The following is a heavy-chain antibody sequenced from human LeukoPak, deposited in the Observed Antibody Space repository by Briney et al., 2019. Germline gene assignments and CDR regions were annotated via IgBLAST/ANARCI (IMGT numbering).Heavy chain of an antibody. CDR3: ATQEELRFLEWLFDY. J-gene: IGHJ4*02. D-gene: IGHD3-3*01. Sequence: GSLRLSCAASGFTFSSYAMHWVRQAPGKGLEWIGSIYYSGSTYYNPSLKSRVTISVDTSKNQFSLKLSSVTAADTAVYYCATQEELRFLEWLFDYWGQGTLVTVSS. CDR1: GFTFSSYAMH. CDR2: IYYSGST. V-gene: IGHV4-59*05.